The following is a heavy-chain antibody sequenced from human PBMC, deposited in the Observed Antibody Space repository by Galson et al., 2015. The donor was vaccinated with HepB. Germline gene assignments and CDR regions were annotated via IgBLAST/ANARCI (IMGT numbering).Heavy chain of an antibody. CDR2: FDPEDGET. V-gene: IGHV1-24*01. CDR1: GYTLTELS. Sequence: SVKVCCKVSGYTLTELSMHWVRQAPGKGLEWMGGFDPEDGETIYAQKFQGRVTMTEDTSTDTAYMELSSLRSEDTAVYYCATSPRIAGAAFDIWGQATMVTVSS. D-gene: IGHD1-14*01. J-gene: IGHJ3*02. CDR3: ATSPRIAGAAFDI.